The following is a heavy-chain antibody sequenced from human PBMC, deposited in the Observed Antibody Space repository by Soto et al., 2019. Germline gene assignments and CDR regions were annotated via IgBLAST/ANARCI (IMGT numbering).Heavy chain of an antibody. CDR2: IYYSGST. V-gene: IGHV4-30-4*01. J-gene: IGHJ4*02. D-gene: IGHD1-1*01. CDR3: ARGRGDRLYHWNLTY. CDR1: GGSVSRGDYY. Sequence: VQLQESGPGLVKPAQTLSLTCTVSGGSVSRGDYYWSWIRQSPGKALEWIAYIYYSGSTYYNPSPPXRXSXXFDSSKHQLCLTLTSVTAADTAVYYCARGRGDRLYHWNLTYWGQGPLVTVPS.